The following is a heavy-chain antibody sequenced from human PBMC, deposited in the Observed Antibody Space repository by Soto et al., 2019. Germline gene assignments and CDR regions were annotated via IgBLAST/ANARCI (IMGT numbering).Heavy chain of an antibody. CDR3: ARFTEGSDGKTDYYYFDS. Sequence: QVQMQESGPGLVRPSTTLSLSCSVSNGSISSTHWWSWLRQSPGKGLEWIGEIYQSGTTHYNPSLRPRATISVDKSNNRFSLDLTSVSASDTALYYCARFTEGSDGKTDYYYFDSWGQGTRVTVS. J-gene: IGHJ4*02. CDR1: NGSISSTHW. D-gene: IGHD4-17*01. CDR2: IYQSGTT. V-gene: IGHV4-4*02.